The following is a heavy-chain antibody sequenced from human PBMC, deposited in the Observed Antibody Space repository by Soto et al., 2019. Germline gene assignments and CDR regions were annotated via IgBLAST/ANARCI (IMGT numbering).Heavy chain of an antibody. CDR2: IYPGDSDT. D-gene: IGHD3-16*02. J-gene: IGHJ4*02. V-gene: IGHV5-51*01. Sequence: PGESLKISCKGSGYSFTSYWIGWVRQMPGKSQEWMGIIYPGDSDTRYSPSFQGQVTISADKSISTAYLQWSSLKASDTAMYYCARAPPLSGGRIYLDYWGQGTLVTVSS. CDR1: GYSFTSYW. CDR3: ARAPPLSGGRIYLDY.